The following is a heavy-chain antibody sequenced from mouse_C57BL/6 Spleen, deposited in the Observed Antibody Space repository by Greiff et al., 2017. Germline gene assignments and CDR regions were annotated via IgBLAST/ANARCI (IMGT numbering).Heavy chain of an antibody. CDR2: IRLKSDNYAT. V-gene: IGHV6-3*01. CDR1: GFTFSNYW. Sequence: EVQGVESGGGLVQPGGSMKLSCVASGFTFSNYWMNWVRQSPEKGLEWVAQIRLKSDNYATHYAESVKGRFTISRDDSKSSVYLQKNNLRAEDTGIYYCTGPFYYGKGYWGQGTTLTVSS. J-gene: IGHJ2*01. D-gene: IGHD2-1*01. CDR3: TGPFYYGKGY.